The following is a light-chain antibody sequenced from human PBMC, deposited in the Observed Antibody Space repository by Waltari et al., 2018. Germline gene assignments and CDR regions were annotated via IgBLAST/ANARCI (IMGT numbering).Light chain of an antibody. J-gene: IGKJ1*01. CDR3: QQYKNWPPWT. Sequence: IVMTQSPATLSASPGERATLSCRASQSVRSNLAWYQQKPGQAPRLLIYVASTRATGIPSRFSGSGSGTEFTLTISGLQSEDFAVYYCQQYKNWPPWTFGQGTKVEMK. V-gene: IGKV3-15*01. CDR2: VAS. CDR1: QSVRSN.